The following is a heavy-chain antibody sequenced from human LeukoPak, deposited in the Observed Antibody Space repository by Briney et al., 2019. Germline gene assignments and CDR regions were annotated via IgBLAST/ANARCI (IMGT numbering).Heavy chain of an antibody. CDR1: GFTFSSYA. V-gene: IGHV3-23*01. CDR2: ISGSGGST. D-gene: IGHD3-16*01. CDR3: AKGYYDYVWGSYYFDY. J-gene: IGHJ4*02. Sequence: GGSLRLSCAASGFTFSSYAMSWVRQAPGKGLEWVSAISGSGGSTYYADSVKGRFTISRDNSRDTLYLQMSSLRAEDTAVYYCAKGYYDYVWGSYYFDYWGQGTLVTVSS.